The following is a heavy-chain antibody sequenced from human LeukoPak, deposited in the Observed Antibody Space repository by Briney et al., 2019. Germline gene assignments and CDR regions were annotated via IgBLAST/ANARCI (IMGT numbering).Heavy chain of an antibody. CDR1: GFTFSSYS. J-gene: IGHJ4*02. CDR3: ARDPDGRGGY. V-gene: IGHV3-21*01. CDR2: ISSSSSYI. D-gene: IGHD1-14*01. Sequence: GRSLRLSCAASGFTFSSYSMNWVRQAPGKGLEWVSSISSSSSYIYYADSVKGRFTISRDNAKNSLYLQMNSLRAEDTAVYYCARDPDGRGGYWGQGTLVTVSS.